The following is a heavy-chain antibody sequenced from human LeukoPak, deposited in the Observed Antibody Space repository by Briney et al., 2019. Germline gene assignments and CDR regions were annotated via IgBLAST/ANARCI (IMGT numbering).Heavy chain of an antibody. Sequence: ASVKVSYKASGYTFTSYGISWVRQAPGQGLEWMGWISAYNGNTNYAQKLQGRVTMTTDTSTSTAYMELRSLRSDDTAVYYCARDLIVVVPAARVFDPWGQGSLVTVSS. CDR3: ARDLIVVVPAARVFDP. J-gene: IGHJ5*02. CDR1: GYTFTSYG. D-gene: IGHD2-2*01. CDR2: ISAYNGNT. V-gene: IGHV1-18*01.